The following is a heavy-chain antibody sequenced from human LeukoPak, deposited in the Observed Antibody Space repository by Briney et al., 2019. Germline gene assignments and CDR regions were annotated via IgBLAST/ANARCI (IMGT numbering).Heavy chain of an antibody. J-gene: IGHJ5*02. Sequence: GGSLRLSCAASGFTVTGNYLTWVRQAPGKGLEWVSIIYSGGSTYYADSVQARFTISRDNSKNTLYLQMNSLRAEDTAVYYCARVGTRRPSGSGSYYNQYNWFDPWGQGTLITVSS. CDR2: IYSGGST. CDR1: GFTVTGNY. CDR3: ARVGTRRPSGSGSYYNQYNWFDP. D-gene: IGHD3-10*01. V-gene: IGHV3-66*01.